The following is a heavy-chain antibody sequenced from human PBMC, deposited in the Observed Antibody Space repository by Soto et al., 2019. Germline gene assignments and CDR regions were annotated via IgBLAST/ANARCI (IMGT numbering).Heavy chain of an antibody. D-gene: IGHD2-2*01. CDR3: ARIVVIPAAPNYYNYYGVDV. J-gene: IGHJ6*02. Sequence: SETLSLTCTISGDSIISSSYYWAWIRQSPGKGLEWIGNMYYSGSTYYNLSLKSRVTMSVDTSKNQFSLKIGSVTAADTSVYYCARIVVIPAAPNYYNYYGVDVWGQGTTVTVS. CDR2: MYYSGST. CDR1: GDSIISSSYY. V-gene: IGHV4-39*01.